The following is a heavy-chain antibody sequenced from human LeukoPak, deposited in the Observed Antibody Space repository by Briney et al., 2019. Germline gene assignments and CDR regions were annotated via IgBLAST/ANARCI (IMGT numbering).Heavy chain of an antibody. J-gene: IGHJ6*03. Sequence: GGSLRLSCAASGFTFSSHGINWVRQTPGKGLEWVSYISKTSNTRDYADSVKGRFTISRDNDKNSLSLQMNSLRDEDTAVYYCARLKIPPGKTGAEYYYYMDVWGKGATVTISS. CDR3: ARLKIPPGKTGAEYYYYMDV. D-gene: IGHD2-8*02. V-gene: IGHV3-48*02. CDR2: ISKTSNTR. CDR1: GFTFSSHG.